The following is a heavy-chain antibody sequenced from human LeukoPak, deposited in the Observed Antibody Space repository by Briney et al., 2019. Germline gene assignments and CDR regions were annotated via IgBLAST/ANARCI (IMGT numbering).Heavy chain of an antibody. Sequence: GGSLRLSCAASGFTFSSYSMNWVRQAPGKWLEWVSSISSSSSYIYYADSVKGRFTISRDNAKNSLYLQMNSLRAEDTAVYYCAVDDILWXDAFDIWGQGTMVTVSS. J-gene: IGHJ3*02. CDR3: AVDDILWXDAFDI. CDR1: GFTFSSYS. V-gene: IGHV3-21*01. CDR2: ISSSSSYI. D-gene: IGHD3-10*01.